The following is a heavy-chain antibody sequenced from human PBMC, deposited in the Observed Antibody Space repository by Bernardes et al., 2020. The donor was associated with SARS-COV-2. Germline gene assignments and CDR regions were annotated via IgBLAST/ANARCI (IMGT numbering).Heavy chain of an antibody. D-gene: IGHD6-13*01. CDR3: AREVVAAAGRPSNDY. J-gene: IGHJ4*02. CDR2: ISSSGSTI. CDR1: GFTFSDYY. Sequence: GGSPRPPFAAPGFTFSDYYKSWIPPAPGEGLEWVSYISSSGSTIYYADSVKGRFTISMDNAKNSLYLQMNSLRAEDTAVYYCAREVVAAAGRPSNDYWGQGTLVTVSS. V-gene: IGHV3-11*01.